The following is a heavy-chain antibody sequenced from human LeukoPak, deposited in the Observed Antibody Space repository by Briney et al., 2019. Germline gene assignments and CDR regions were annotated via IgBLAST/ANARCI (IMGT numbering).Heavy chain of an antibody. Sequence: PSETLSLTCAVYGGSFSGYYWSWIRQPPGKGLEWIGEINHSGSTNYNPSLKSRVTISVDTSKNQFSLKLRPVTAAATAVYYCARKRCYYDSSGYYYYYYGMDVWGQGTTVTVSS. J-gene: IGHJ6*02. D-gene: IGHD3-22*01. CDR3: ARKRCYYDSSGYYYYYYGMDV. CDR2: INHSGST. CDR1: GGSFSGYY. V-gene: IGHV4-34*01.